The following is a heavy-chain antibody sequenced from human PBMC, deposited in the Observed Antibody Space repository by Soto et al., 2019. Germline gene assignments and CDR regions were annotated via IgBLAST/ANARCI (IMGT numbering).Heavy chain of an antibody. CDR1: GFTFSDYW. V-gene: IGHV3-7*03. CDR3: VKDGGYCSSSTCYSPRNHYFDS. CDR2: IKFDGSEK. J-gene: IGHJ4*02. Sequence: GGSLRLACEASGFTFSDYWMSWVRQAPGKGPEWVANIKFDGSEKQYVDSVRGRFTISRDNSRNSLFLQMNSLRAGDTAVYYCVKDGGYCSSSTCYSPRNHYFDSWGQGTLVPVSS. D-gene: IGHD2-2*01.